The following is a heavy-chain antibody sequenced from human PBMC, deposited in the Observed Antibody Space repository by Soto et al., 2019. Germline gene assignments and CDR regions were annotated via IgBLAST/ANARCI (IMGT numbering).Heavy chain of an antibody. CDR2: IVVGSGNT. CDR3: AAYEDSSRQRTDY. J-gene: IGHJ4*02. Sequence: SVKVSCKASGFTFTSSAVQWVRQARGQRLEWIGWIVVGSGNTNYAQKFQERVTITRDMSTSTAYMELSSLRSEDTAVYYCAAYEDSSRQRTDYWGQGTLVTVSS. D-gene: IGHD6-13*01. CDR1: GFTFTSSA. V-gene: IGHV1-58*01.